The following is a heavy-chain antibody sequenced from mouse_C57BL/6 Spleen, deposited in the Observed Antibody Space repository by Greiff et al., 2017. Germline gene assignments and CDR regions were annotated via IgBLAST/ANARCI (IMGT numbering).Heavy chain of an antibody. J-gene: IGHJ2*01. V-gene: IGHV7-1*01. Sequence: EVHLVESGGGLVQSGRSLRLSCATSGFTFSDFYMEWVRQAPGKGLEWIAASRNKANDYTTEYSASVKGRFIVSRDTSQSILYLQMNALRAEDTAIYYCARDEYGDYWGQGTTLTVSS. CDR3: ARDEYGDY. CDR1: GFTFSDFY. D-gene: IGHD1-1*02. CDR2: SRNKANDYTT.